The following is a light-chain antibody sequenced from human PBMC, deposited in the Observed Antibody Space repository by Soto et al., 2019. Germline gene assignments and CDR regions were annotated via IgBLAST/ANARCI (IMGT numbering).Light chain of an antibody. Sequence: QSALTQPPSASGSPGQSVTISCTGTNNDVGGYKLVSWYQQNPGKVPKVVIYEGSKRPSGVSNRFSGSKSGNTASLTISGLQAEDEAYYYCWSYAGNTIFVFGGGTKLTVL. V-gene: IGLV2-23*03. J-gene: IGLJ2*01. CDR3: WSYAGNTIFV. CDR1: NNDVGGYKL. CDR2: EGS.